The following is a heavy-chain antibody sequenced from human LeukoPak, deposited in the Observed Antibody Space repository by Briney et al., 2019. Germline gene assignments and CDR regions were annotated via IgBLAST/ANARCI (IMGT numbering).Heavy chain of an antibody. V-gene: IGHV1-2*02. Sequence: ASVKVSCKASGYTFTGYYMHWVRQAPGQGLEWMGWINPNSGGTNYAQKFQGRVTVTRDTSISTAYMELSRLRSDDTAVYYCASHCSTSCYSDYWGQGTLVTVSS. D-gene: IGHD2-2*02. CDR3: ASHCSTSCYSDY. CDR1: GYTFTGYY. J-gene: IGHJ4*02. CDR2: INPNSGGT.